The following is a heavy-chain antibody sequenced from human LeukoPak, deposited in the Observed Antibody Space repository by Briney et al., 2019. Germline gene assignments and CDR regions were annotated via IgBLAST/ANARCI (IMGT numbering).Heavy chain of an antibody. D-gene: IGHD3-16*01. Sequence: KPSETLSLTCAVYGGSFSGYYWSWIRQPPGKGLEWFGEINHDGSTNYNPSLKSRVTVSVDTSKNQFSLKLSSVTAADTAVYYCALGITFFDYWGQGTLVTVSS. CDR3: ALGITFFDY. J-gene: IGHJ4*02. V-gene: IGHV4-34*01. CDR1: GGSFSGYY. CDR2: INHDGST.